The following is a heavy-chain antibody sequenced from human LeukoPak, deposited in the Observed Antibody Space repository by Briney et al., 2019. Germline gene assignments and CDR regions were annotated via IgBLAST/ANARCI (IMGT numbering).Heavy chain of an antibody. D-gene: IGHD4-17*01. V-gene: IGHV1-18*01. CDR2: ISAYNGNT. CDR3: ARETVTTAIYYYYGMDV. Sequence: ASVKVSCKASGYTFTSYGISWVRQAPGQGLEWMGWISAYNGNTNYAQKFQGRVTMTRDTSISTAYMELSRLRSDDTAVYYCARETVTTAIYYYYGMDVWGQGTTVTVSS. CDR1: GYTFTSYG. J-gene: IGHJ6*02.